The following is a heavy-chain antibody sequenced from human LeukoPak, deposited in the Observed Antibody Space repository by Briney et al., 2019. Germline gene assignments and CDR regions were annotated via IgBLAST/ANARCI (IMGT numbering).Heavy chain of an antibody. D-gene: IGHD6-19*01. CDR2: MNPNSGNT. CDR1: GYTFTGYD. V-gene: IGHV1-8*01. J-gene: IGHJ4*02. CDR3: ARALSGCVLCFDY. Sequence: ASVNVSCKASGYTFTGYDIHWVRPATGQGLEWMGWMNPNSGNTGYAQKFQGRVTMTRNTSISTAYMELSSLRSDDTAVYYCARALSGCVLCFDYWGQGSLVTVSS.